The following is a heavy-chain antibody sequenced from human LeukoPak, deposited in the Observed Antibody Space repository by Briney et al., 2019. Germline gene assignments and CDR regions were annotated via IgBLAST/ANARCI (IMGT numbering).Heavy chain of an antibody. D-gene: IGHD1-1*01. CDR3: ARRNDGMDV. CDR1: GGSISSYY. Sequence: PSETLSLTCTVSGGSISSYYWSWIRQPPGKELEWIGYIYYSGSTNYNPSLKSRVTISVDTSKNQFSLKLSSVTAADTAVYYCARRNDGMDVWGQGTTVTVSS. CDR2: IYYSGST. J-gene: IGHJ6*02. V-gene: IGHV4-59*01.